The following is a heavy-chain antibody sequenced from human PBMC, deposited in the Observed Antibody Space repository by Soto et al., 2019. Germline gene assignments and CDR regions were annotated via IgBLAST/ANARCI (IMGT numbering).Heavy chain of an antibody. V-gene: IGHV4-39*01. J-gene: IGHJ4*02. D-gene: IGHD5-12*01. CDR1: GGSISSSSYY. Sequence: QLQLQESGPGLVKPSETLSLTCTVSGGSISSSSYYWGWIRQPPGKGLEWIGSIYYSGSTYYNPSLKSGVTISVDTYKNQSSLKLSSVTDAETAVYYCARHRYSGYDFGYWGQGTLVTVSS. CDR3: ARHRYSGYDFGY. CDR2: IYYSGST.